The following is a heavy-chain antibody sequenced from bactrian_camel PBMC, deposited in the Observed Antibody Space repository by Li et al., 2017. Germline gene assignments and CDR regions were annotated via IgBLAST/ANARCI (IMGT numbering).Heavy chain of an antibody. Sequence: HVQLVESGGGLVQPGGSLRLSCVASGFPVSAHYITWVRQAAGKGLEWLGGITKDFPQTRYADSVKGRFTISRDNANNTVYLEMNSLKPEDTAMYYCATELSGNFRACYSASWRPTNWGQGTQVTVS. CDR2: ITKDFPQT. V-gene: IGHV3-2*01. D-gene: IGHD1*01. CDR1: GFPVSAHY. J-gene: IGHJ4*01. CDR3: ATELSGNFRACYSASWRPTN.